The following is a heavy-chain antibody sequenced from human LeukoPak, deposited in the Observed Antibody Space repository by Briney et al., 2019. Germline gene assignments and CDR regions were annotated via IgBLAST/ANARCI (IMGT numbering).Heavy chain of an antibody. CDR2: IYYSGST. J-gene: IGHJ6*02. V-gene: IGHV4-59*01. CDR1: GGSISNYY. Sequence: PSETLSLTCTVSGGSISNYYWSWLRQPPGKGLEWIGYIYYSGSTNYNPSLKSRVTISIDTSNNQFSLKLSSVTAADTAVYYCARVAVAGTRLYGLDVWGQGTTVTVSS. D-gene: IGHD6-19*01. CDR3: ARVAVAGTRLYGLDV.